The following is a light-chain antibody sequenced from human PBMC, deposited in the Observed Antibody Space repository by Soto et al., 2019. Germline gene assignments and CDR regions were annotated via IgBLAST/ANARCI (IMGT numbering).Light chain of an antibody. CDR2: AAS. J-gene: IGKJ4*01. CDR3: QQSYSIPRT. Sequence: DIQMTQSPSSLSASVGDRVTITCLASQSISSYLNWYQQKPGKAPKLLIYAASSLQSGVPSRFSGSGSGTDFTLTISSLQPEDFATYYCQQSYSIPRTFGGGTKVDI. V-gene: IGKV1-39*01. CDR1: QSISSY.